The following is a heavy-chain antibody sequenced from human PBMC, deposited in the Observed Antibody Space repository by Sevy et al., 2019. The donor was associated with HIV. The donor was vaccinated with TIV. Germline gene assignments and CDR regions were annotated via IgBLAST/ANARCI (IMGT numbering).Heavy chain of an antibody. CDR1: GFTFSSYA. Sequence: GSLRLSCAASGFTFSSYAMSWVRQAPGKGLEWVSAISGSGGSTYYADSVKGRFTISRDNSKNTLYLQMNSLRAEDTAVYYCAKLSDYGGNPLVDYWGQGTLVTVSS. CDR3: AKLSDYGGNPLVDY. D-gene: IGHD4-17*01. J-gene: IGHJ4*02. V-gene: IGHV3-23*01. CDR2: ISGSGGST.